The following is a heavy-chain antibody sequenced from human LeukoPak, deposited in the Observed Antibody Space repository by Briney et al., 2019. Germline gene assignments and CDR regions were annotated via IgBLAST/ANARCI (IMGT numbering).Heavy chain of an antibody. V-gene: IGHV4-59*01. J-gene: IGHJ4*02. CDR3: ARGGRLPNVGGGGYYFDY. D-gene: IGHD3-16*01. CDR1: GGSISSYY. Sequence: SETLSLTCTVSGGSISSYYWSWIRQPPGKGLEWIGYIYYSGSTNYNPSLKSRVTTSVDTSKNQFSLKLSSVTAADTAVYYCARGGRLPNVGGGGYYFDYWGQGTLVTVSS. CDR2: IYYSGST.